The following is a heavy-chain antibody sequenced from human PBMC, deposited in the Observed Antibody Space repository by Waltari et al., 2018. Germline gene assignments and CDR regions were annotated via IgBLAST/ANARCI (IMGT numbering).Heavy chain of an antibody. J-gene: IGHJ6*02. Sequence: EVQLVQSGAEVKKPGESLKISCKGSGYSFTSYWIGWVRQMPGKGLEWMGSSYPGDSETRYSPYFQGQVTISADKSISTAYLQWSSLKASDTAMYYCARSRTTSGYYYYGMDVWGQGTTVTVSS. CDR1: GYSFTSYW. V-gene: IGHV5-51*03. CDR3: ARSRTTSGYYYYGMDV. D-gene: IGHD1-7*01. CDR2: SYPGDSET.